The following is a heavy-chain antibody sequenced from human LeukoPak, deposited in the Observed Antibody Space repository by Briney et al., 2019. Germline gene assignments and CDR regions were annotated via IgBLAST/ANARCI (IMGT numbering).Heavy chain of an antibody. CDR2: IIPIFGIA. D-gene: IGHD3-3*01. J-gene: IGHJ6*02. CDR1: GGTFSSYD. Sequence: AVKLVCKAYGGTFSSYDISWVRQAPGQGLEWMGRIIPIFGIANYAQKFQGRVTITADKSTSTAYMELSSLRSEDTAVYYCASGKSTDYDFWSGSQYYYYGMDVWGQGTTVTVSS. CDR3: ASGKSTDYDFWSGSQYYYYGMDV. V-gene: IGHV1-69*04.